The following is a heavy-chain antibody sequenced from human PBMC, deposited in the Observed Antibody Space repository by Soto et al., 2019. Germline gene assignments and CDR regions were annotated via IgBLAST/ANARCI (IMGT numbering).Heavy chain of an antibody. CDR2: ISYDGSNK. D-gene: IGHD2-21*01. CDR3: AKDVSSEGGGDCFDY. Sequence: QVQLVESGGGVVQPGRSLRLSCAASGFTFSSYGMHWVRQAPGKGLEWVAVISYDGSNKYYGDSVKGRFTISRDNSKNTLYLQMNSLRAEDTAVYYCAKDVSSEGGGDCFDYWGQGTLVTVSS. J-gene: IGHJ4*02. CDR1: GFTFSSYG. V-gene: IGHV3-30*18.